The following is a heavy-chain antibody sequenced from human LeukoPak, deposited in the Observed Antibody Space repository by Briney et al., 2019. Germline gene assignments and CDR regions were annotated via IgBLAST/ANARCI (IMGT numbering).Heavy chain of an antibody. D-gene: IGHD3-16*02. CDR2: IYYSGST. Sequence: GSLRLSCAASGFTFSSYSMNWVRQAPGKGLEWIGNIYYSGSTYYNPSLKSRVTISVDTSRNHFSLRLSSVTAADTAVYYCARRLSGYTFDYWGQGTLVTVSS. J-gene: IGHJ4*02. V-gene: IGHV4-39*01. CDR1: GFTFSSYSMN. CDR3: ARRLSGYTFDY.